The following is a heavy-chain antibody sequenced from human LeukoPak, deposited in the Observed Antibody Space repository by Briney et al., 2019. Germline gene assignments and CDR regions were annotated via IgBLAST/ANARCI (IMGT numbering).Heavy chain of an antibody. CDR2: ISGSGGST. CDR3: AKDEAITDPYYFDY. Sequence: GGSLRLSCAASGFTFSDYYMSWVRQAPGKGLEWVSGISGSGGSTYYADSVKGRFTISRDNSKNTLYLQVSSLRAEDTAIYYCAKDEAITDPYYFDYWGQGTLVTVSS. CDR1: GFTFSDYY. J-gene: IGHJ4*02. V-gene: IGHV3-23*01. D-gene: IGHD3-10*01.